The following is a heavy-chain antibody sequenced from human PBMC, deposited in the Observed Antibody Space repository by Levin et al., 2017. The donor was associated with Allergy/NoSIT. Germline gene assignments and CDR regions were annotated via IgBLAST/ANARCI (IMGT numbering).Heavy chain of an antibody. CDR3: AKGLAVAGEGAFDI. CDR1: GFTFSSYA. Sequence: LSGGSLRLSCAASGFTFSSYAMSWVRQAPGKGLEWVSAISGSGGSTYYADSVKGRFTISRDNSKNTLYLQMNSLRAEDTAVYYCAKGLAVAGEGAFDIWGQGTMVTVSS. V-gene: IGHV3-23*01. D-gene: IGHD6-19*01. J-gene: IGHJ3*02. CDR2: ISGSGGST.